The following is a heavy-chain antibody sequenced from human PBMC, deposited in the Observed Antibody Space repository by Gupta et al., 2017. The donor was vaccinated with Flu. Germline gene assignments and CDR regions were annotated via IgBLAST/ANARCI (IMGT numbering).Heavy chain of an antibody. D-gene: IGHD1-26*01. CDR3: ARGRVGATFSGFYMDV. J-gene: IGHJ6*03. V-gene: IGHV1-2*06. CDR2: INPYSGGT. Sequence: QVQLVQSGAEVKKPGASVQVSCQASGYIFNGYSMPWMRQAPGQGLEWIGRINPYSGGTKYARKLLGRVTMTSETSISTAYMELSSLRSDDTAVYYCARGRVGATFSGFYMDVWGKGTTVVVS. CDR1: GYIFNGYS.